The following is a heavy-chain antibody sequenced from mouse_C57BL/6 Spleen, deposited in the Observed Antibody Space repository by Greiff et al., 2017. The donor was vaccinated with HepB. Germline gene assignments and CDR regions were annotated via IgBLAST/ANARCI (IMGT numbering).Heavy chain of an antibody. V-gene: IGHV1-50*01. Sequence: QVQLQQPGAELVKPGASVKLSCKASGYTFTSYWMQWVKQRPGQGLEWIGEIDPSDSYTNYNQKFKGKATLTVDTSSSTAYMQLSSLPSEDSAVYYCASTPYYGSSLFAYWGQGTLGTVSA. CDR3: ASTPYYGSSLFAY. D-gene: IGHD1-1*01. CDR2: IDPSDSYT. J-gene: IGHJ3*01. CDR1: GYTFTSYW.